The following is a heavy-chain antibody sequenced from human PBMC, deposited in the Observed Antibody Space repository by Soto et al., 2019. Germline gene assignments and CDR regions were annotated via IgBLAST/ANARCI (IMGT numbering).Heavy chain of an antibody. Sequence: ASVKVSCKASGYTFTEYGISWVRQAPGQGLEWMGWISGYNGNTKYSQKFQGRVTMTTDTSTSTAYMDLGSLGSDDTALYYCARVAGSSVYNWFDSWGQGTPVTVSS. D-gene: IGHD6-13*01. CDR2: ISGYNGNT. CDR3: ARVAGSSVYNWFDS. J-gene: IGHJ5*01. CDR1: GYTFTEYG. V-gene: IGHV1-18*01.